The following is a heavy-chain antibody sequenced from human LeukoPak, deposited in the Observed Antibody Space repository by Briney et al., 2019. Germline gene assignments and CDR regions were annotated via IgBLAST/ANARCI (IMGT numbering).Heavy chain of an antibody. Sequence: ASVKVSRKASGYTFTGYYMHWVRQAPGQGLEWMGWINPNSGGTNYAQKFQGRVTMTRDTSISTAYMELSRLRSDDTAVYYCASNLRFCSGGSCLENWFDPWGQGTLVTVSS. D-gene: IGHD2-15*01. CDR1: GYTFTGYY. CDR2: INPNSGGT. J-gene: IGHJ5*02. CDR3: ASNLRFCSGGSCLENWFDP. V-gene: IGHV1-2*02.